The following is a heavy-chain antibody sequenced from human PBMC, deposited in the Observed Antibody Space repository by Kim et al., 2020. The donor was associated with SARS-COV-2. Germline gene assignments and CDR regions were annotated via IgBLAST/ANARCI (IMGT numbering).Heavy chain of an antibody. CDR1: VFTFSSYA. D-gene: IGHD3-10*01. J-gene: IGHJ6*02. V-gene: IGHV3-23*01. CDR3: VKASRGGLDV. CDR2: IGGSGGST. Sequence: GGSLRLSCAASVFTFSSYAMSWVRQAPGKVLEWVSSIGGSGGSTYYADSVKGRFTFSRDNSKNTVYLQINSLRAEDTAVYHCVKASRGGLDVWGQATTVT.